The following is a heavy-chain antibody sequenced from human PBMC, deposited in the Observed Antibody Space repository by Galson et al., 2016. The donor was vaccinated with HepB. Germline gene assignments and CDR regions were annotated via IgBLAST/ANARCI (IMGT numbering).Heavy chain of an antibody. J-gene: IGHJ4*02. CDR1: GFSFSNAW. CDR2: IKRKTDGGTT. CDR3: TTDGLLRYFDWLSSASDY. Sequence: SLRLSCAASGFSFSNAWMNWVRQAPGKGLEWVGRIKRKTDGGTTDYAAPVKGRFIISRDDSKNTLYLQTNSLKTEDTAVYYCTTDGLLRYFDWLSSASDYWGQGTLVTVSS. V-gene: IGHV3-15*07. D-gene: IGHD3-9*01.